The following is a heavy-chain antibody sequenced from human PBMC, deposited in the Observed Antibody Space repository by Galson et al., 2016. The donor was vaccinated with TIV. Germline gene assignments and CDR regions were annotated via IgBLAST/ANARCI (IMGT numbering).Heavy chain of an antibody. Sequence: SLRLSCAASGFTFNSYTMNWVRQAPGRGLEWVSSITTGSNSLYYADSVKGRFAISRDNAKNSLYLQVQSLRAEDTAVYYCARDSTGYYSFDSWGQGTLVTVSS. CDR3: ARDSTGYYSFDS. V-gene: IGHV3-21*01. D-gene: IGHD3-22*01. J-gene: IGHJ4*02. CDR2: ITTGSNSL. CDR1: GFTFNSYT.